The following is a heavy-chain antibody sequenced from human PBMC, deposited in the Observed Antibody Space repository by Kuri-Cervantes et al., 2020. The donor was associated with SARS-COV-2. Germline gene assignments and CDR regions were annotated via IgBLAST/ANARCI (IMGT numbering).Heavy chain of an antibody. CDR3: ARTSRGYGYEYYFDY. D-gene: IGHD5-12*01. CDR1: GYTFTSYA. Sequence: ASVKVSCKASGYTFTSYAMNWVRQAPGQGLEWMGWINPNSGGTNYAQKFQGRVTMTRDTSISTAYMELSRLRSDDTAVYYCARTSRGYGYEYYFDYWGQGTRVTVSS. V-gene: IGHV1-2*02. J-gene: IGHJ4*02. CDR2: INPNSGGT.